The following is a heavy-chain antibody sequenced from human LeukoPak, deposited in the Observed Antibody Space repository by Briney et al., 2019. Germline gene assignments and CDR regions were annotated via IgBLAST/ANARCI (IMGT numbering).Heavy chain of an antibody. CDR3: ARERQLVTDY. Sequence: PGGSLRLSCVASGFSFSTYSMNRVRQAPGKGLEWVSSVTGSGTTKYYADSVKGRFVISRDNAKNSLYLQMNSLRAEDTAVYFCARERQLVTDYWGPGTLVTVSS. CDR1: GFSFSTYS. V-gene: IGHV3-21*06. D-gene: IGHD6-6*01. CDR2: VTGSGTTK. J-gene: IGHJ4*01.